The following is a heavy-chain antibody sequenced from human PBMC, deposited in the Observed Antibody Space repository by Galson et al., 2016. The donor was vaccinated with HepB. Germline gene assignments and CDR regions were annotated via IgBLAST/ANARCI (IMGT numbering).Heavy chain of an antibody. Sequence: SLGLSCAGSGLAFSYHVMYWVRQAPGKGLEWVSAIRGSDNVPTYADSVKGRFTIFRDDSKNAVFLQMNSLRADDTAIYYCAQLGVRVATGGVDYWGQGTMVTVSS. D-gene: IGHD3-3*01. CDR1: GLAFSYHV. J-gene: IGHJ4*02. V-gene: IGHV3-23*01. CDR2: IRGSDNVP. CDR3: AQLGVRVATGGVDY.